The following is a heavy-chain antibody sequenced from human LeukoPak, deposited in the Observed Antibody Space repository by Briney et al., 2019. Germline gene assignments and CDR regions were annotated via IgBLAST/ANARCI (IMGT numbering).Heavy chain of an antibody. CDR3: AKGSCTNGVCHSKTHGPFDAFDI. Sequence: GGSLRLSCAASGFTFSSYAMSWVRQAPGKGLEGVSAVSGSGGSTYYADSVKGRFTISRDNSKNTLYLQMNSLRAEDTAVYYCAKGSCTNGVCHSKTHGPFDAFDIWGQGTMVTVSS. J-gene: IGHJ3*02. CDR2: VSGSGGST. V-gene: IGHV3-23*01. CDR1: GFTFSSYA. D-gene: IGHD2-8*01.